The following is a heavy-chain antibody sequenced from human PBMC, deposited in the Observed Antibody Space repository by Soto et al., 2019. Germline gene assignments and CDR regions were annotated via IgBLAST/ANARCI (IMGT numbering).Heavy chain of an antibody. CDR1: GWKVSSYW. J-gene: IGHJ6*02. V-gene: IGHV5-51*01. Sequence: ISDEGCGWKVSSYWRGWVRQIHGKGLEWMGIIYPGDSDTRYSPSFQGQVTISADNSKNTLYLQMNSLRAEDTAVYYCARDQTLPVFGVVIQHYGMDVWGQGTTVTVSS. CDR3: ARDQTLPVFGVVIQHYGMDV. D-gene: IGHD3-3*01. CDR2: IYPGDSDT.